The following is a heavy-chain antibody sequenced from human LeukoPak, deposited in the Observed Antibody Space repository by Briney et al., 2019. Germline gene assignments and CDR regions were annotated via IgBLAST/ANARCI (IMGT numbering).Heavy chain of an antibody. V-gene: IGHV3-33*01. D-gene: IGHD6-19*01. CDR3: ARDSLGTSSGWFDP. CDR1: GFTSSSYG. Sequence: GGSLRLSCAASGFTSSSYGMHWVRQAPGKGLEWVAVIWSDGSNKYCADSVKGRFTISRDNSKNTLYLQMNSLRAEDTAVYYCARDSLGTSSGWFDPWGQGTLVTVSS. CDR2: IWSDGSNK. J-gene: IGHJ5*02.